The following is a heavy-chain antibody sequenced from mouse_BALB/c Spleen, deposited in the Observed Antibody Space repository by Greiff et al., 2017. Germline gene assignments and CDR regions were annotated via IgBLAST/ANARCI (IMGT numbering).Heavy chain of an antibody. CDR1: GFSLTSYG. CDR2: IWRGGST. Sequence: VQLQQSGPSLVQPSQSLSITCTVSGFSLTSYGVHWVRQSPGKGLEWLGVIWRGGSTDYNAAFMSRLSITKDNSKSQVFFKMNSMQADDTAIYYCAKNLNGNYWYFDVWGAGTTVTVSS. D-gene: IGHD2-1*01. CDR3: AKNLNGNYWYFDV. V-gene: IGHV2-5-1*01. J-gene: IGHJ1*01.